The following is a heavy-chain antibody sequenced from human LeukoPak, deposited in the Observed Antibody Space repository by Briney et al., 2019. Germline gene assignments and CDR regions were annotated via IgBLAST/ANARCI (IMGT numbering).Heavy chain of an antibody. V-gene: IGHV3-53*01. CDR2: IYSGGST. CDR3: ARATLDN. CDR1: GFSVSSNY. J-gene: IGHJ4*02. Sequence: VGCLRLSCAASGFSVSSNYISWVRQAPGKGLEWVSVIYSGGSTKYADSVKARFTISRDNSKNTVYLQMNSLRAEDTAVYYCARATLDNWGQGTLVTDSS.